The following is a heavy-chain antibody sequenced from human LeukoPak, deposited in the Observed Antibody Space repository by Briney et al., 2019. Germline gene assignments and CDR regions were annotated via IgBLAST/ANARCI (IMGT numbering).Heavy chain of an antibody. CDR3: ARTPRTCSSTSYPIGRFDP. J-gene: IGHJ5*02. CDR1: GGSISSYY. Sequence: SETLSLTCTVSGGSISSYYWSWIRQPPGKGLEWIGYIYYSGSTNYNPSLKSRVTISVDTSKNQFSLKLSSVTAADTAVYYCARTPRTCSSTSYPIGRFDPWGQGTLVTVSS. D-gene: IGHD2-2*01. CDR2: IYYSGST. V-gene: IGHV4-59*01.